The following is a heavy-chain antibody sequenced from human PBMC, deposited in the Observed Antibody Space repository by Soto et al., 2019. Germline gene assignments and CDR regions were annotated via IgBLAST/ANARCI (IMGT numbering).Heavy chain of an antibody. CDR3: AGNWNDGDDYFDY. V-gene: IGHV1-2*02. Sequence: VQLVQSGAEVKKPGASVKVSCKASGYTFTGYYMHWVRQAPGQGIEWMGWINPNSGGTNYAQKFQGRVTMTRDTSISTVYMELSRLRSDDTAVYYCAGNWNDGDDYFDYWGQGTLVTVSS. CDR1: GYTFTGYY. D-gene: IGHD1-1*01. J-gene: IGHJ4*02. CDR2: INPNSGGT.